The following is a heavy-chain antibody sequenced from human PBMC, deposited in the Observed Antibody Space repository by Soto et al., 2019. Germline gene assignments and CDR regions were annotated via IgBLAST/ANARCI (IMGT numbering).Heavy chain of an antibody. CDR2: INPNSGGT. D-gene: IGHD3-10*01. CDR3: ARGVTMVRGVIKDYYYGMDV. Sequence: ASVKVSCKASGYTFTGYYMHWVRQAPGQWLEWMGWINPNSGGTNYAQKFQGWVTMTRDTSISTAYMELSRLRSDDTAVYYCARGVTMVRGVIKDYYYGMDVWGQGTTVTVSS. CDR1: GYTFTGYY. V-gene: IGHV1-2*04. J-gene: IGHJ6*02.